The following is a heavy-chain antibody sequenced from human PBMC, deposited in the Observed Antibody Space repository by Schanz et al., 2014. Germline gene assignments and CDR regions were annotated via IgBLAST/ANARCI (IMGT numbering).Heavy chain of an antibody. V-gene: IGHV3-23*01. CDR2: ISGGGGTT. CDR1: GFSFGTYA. J-gene: IGHJ4*02. D-gene: IGHD3-10*01. Sequence: EVHLLESGGGLVQPGGSLRLSCAASGFSFGTYAMSWVRQAPGKGLEWVSAISGGGGTTYYTDSVKGRFTISRDNSKNSLYLQMNSLRAEDTAVYYCARIGGSVFDYWAQGTLVTVSS. CDR3: ARIGGSVFDY.